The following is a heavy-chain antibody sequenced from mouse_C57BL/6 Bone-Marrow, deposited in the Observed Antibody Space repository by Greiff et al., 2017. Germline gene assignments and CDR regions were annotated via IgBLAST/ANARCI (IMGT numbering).Heavy chain of an antibody. CDR2: IDPEDGET. J-gene: IGHJ2*01. CDR3: ARGGFGLQHYFDY. Sequence: VQLQQSGAELVKPGASVKLSCTASGFNIKDSYMHWVKQRTEQGLEWIGRIDPEDGETKYAPKFQGKATLTADTSSNTASLQPSSLTSEDTAVYYCARGGFGLQHYFDYWGQGTTLTVSS. D-gene: IGHD3-1*01. CDR1: GFNIKDSY. V-gene: IGHV14-2*01.